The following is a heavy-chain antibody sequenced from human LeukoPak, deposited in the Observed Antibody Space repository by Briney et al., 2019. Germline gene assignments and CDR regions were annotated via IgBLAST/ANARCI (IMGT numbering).Heavy chain of an antibody. CDR3: ARRLGYCSGGSCHFDY. D-gene: IGHD2-15*01. CDR1: GYSFTSYW. V-gene: IGHV5-51*01. CDR2: ISPGDSDT. J-gene: IGHJ4*02. Sequence: GESLKIFCKGSGYSFTSYWIGWVRQMPGKGLEWMGIISPGDSDTRYSPSFQGQVTISADKSISTAYLQWSSLKASDTAMYYCARRLGYCSGGSCHFDYWGQGTLVTVSS.